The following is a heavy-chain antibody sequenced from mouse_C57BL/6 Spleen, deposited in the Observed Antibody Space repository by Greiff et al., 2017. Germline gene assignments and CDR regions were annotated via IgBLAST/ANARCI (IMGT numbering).Heavy chain of an antibody. V-gene: IGHV3-1*01. CDR1: GYSITSGYD. Sequence: EVQRVESGPGMVKPSQSLSLTCTVTGYSITSGYDWHWIRHFPGNKLEWMGYISYSGSTNYNPSLKSRISITHDTSKNHFFLKLNSVTTEDTATYYCAKGDYGSSPLSWYFDVWGTGTTVTVSS. CDR2: ISYSGST. J-gene: IGHJ1*03. CDR3: AKGDYGSSPLSWYFDV. D-gene: IGHD1-1*01.